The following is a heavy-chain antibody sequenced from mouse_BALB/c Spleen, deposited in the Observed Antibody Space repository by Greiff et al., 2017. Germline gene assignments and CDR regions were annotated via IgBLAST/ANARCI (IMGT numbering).Heavy chain of an antibody. CDR2: INPSNGGT. CDR3: TRSGTGLAMDY. D-gene: IGHD4-1*01. CDR1: GYTFTSYY. Sequence: VQVVESGAELVKPGASVKLSCKASGYTFTSYYMYWVKQRPGQGLEWIGEINPSNGGTNFNEKFKSKATLTVDKSSSTAYMQLSSLTSEDSAVYYCTRSGTGLAMDYWGQGTSVTVSS. J-gene: IGHJ4*01. V-gene: IGHV1S81*02.